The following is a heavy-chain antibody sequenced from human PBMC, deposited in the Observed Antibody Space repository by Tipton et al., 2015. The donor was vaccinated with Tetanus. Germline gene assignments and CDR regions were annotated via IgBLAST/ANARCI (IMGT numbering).Heavy chain of an antibody. CDR1: GYTFTGYY. CDR2: IDPNSGGT. V-gene: IGHV1-2*02. D-gene: IGHD3/OR15-3a*01. CDR3: ARGRGLGPHEYFEH. Sequence: QLVQSGAEMKKPGASVKVSCKASGYTFTGYYIYWVRQAPGQGLEWMGWIDPNSGGTVYAQKLQGRVTMTRDTSISTAYMDLRSLRSDDTAVYYCARGRGLGPHEYFEHWGQGTLVTVSS. J-gene: IGHJ5*02.